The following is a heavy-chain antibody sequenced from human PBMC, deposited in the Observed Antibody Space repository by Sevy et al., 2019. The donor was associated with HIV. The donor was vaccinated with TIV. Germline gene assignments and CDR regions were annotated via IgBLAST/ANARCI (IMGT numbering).Heavy chain of an antibody. CDR1: GFTLSSYS. D-gene: IGHD3-16*02. CDR2: ISSSSSTI. V-gene: IGHV3-48*02. J-gene: IGHJ4*02. Sequence: GGSLRLSCPASGFTLSSYSMNWVRQAPGKGLEWVSYISSSSSTIYYADSVKGRFTISRDNAKNSLYLQMNSLRDEDTAVYYCARDFMITFRGVIQRGYFDYWGQGTLVTVSS. CDR3: ARDFMITFRGVIQRGYFDY.